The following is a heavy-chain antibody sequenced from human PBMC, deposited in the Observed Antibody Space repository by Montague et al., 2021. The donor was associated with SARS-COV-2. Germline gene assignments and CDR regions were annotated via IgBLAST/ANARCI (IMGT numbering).Heavy chain of an antibody. D-gene: IGHD3-16*01. CDR2: VYYSGST. J-gene: IGHJ5*02. Sequence: SETLSLTCDVSGDSIRSSGYYWGWIRQPPGKGLEWIGTVYYSGSTNYNPSLKSRVTMPVDTSKNQFSLELRTVTAADTAVYYCARLGFVELWLNLGWFDPWGQGTLVTVSS. CDR3: ARLGFVELWLNLGWFDP. CDR1: GDSIRSSGYY. V-gene: IGHV4-39*01.